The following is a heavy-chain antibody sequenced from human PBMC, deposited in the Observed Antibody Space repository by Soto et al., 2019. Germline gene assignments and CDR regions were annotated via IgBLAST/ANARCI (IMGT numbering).Heavy chain of an antibody. CDR1: GGSIRGYY. CDR2: IYYSGTT. J-gene: IGHJ6*03. V-gene: IGHV4-59*08. CDR3: ARRIEVAAADGVGYYYYLDV. D-gene: IGHD3-22*01. Sequence: ETLSLTCTVSGGSIRGYYWSWIRQPPGKELEWIGYIYYSGTTNYNPSLKSRLTISIDTSKNQFSLKLTSVTAADTAVYYCARRIEVAAADGVGYYYYLDVWGKGTSVTVSS.